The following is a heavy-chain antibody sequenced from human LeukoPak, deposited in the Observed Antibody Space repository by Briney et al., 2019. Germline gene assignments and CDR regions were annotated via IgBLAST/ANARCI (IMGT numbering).Heavy chain of an antibody. CDR1: GFTFDDYA. V-gene: IGHV3-9*01. Sequence: GGSLRLSCAASGFTFDDYAMHWVRQAPGKGLEWVSGISWNSGSIGYADSVKGRFTISRDNSKNTLYLQINSLRAEDTAVYYCASGIAAAGSFDCWGQGTLVTVSS. J-gene: IGHJ4*02. CDR2: ISWNSGSI. CDR3: ASGIAAAGSFDC. D-gene: IGHD6-13*01.